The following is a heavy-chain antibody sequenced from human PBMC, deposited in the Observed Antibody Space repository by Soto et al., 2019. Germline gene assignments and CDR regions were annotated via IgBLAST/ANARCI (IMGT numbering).Heavy chain of an antibody. CDR1: EFTFSSYG. J-gene: IGHJ6*02. D-gene: IGHD3-3*01. V-gene: IGHV3-33*01. Sequence: QVQLVESGGGVVQPGRSLRLSCAASEFTFSSYGMHWVRQAPGKGLEWVAVIWYDGSNKYYADSVKGRFTISRDNSKNTLYLQINSLRAEDTAVYYCARDPDTIFGVWASYGMDVWGQGTTVTVSS. CDR2: IWYDGSNK. CDR3: ARDPDTIFGVWASYGMDV.